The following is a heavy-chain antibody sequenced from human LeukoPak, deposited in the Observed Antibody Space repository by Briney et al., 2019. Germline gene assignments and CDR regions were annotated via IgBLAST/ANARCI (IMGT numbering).Heavy chain of an antibody. V-gene: IGHV1-69*01. CDR2: MIPIFGTA. D-gene: IGHD2-2*01. Sequence: SVKVSCKASGGTFSSYAISWVRQAPGQGLEWMGGMIPIFGTANYAQKFQGRVTITADESTSTAYMELSSLRSEDTAVYYCARRSSGSTSYGEYYFDYWGQGTLVTVSS. J-gene: IGHJ4*02. CDR3: ARRSSGSTSYGEYYFDY. CDR1: GGTFSSYA.